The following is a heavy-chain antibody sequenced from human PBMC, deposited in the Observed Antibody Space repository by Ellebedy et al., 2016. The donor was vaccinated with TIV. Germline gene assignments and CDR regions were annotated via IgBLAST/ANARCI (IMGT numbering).Heavy chain of an antibody. CDR3: ARSSIAVAPTWDFDY. J-gene: IGHJ4*02. D-gene: IGHD6-19*01. Sequence: GESLKISXAASGFTFSSYGMHWVRQAPGKGLEWVTVIWYDGSNKYYADSVKGRFTISRDNAKNSLYLQMNSLRAEDTAVYYCARSSIAVAPTWDFDYWGQGTLVTVSS. CDR1: GFTFSSYG. V-gene: IGHV3-33*01. CDR2: IWYDGSNK.